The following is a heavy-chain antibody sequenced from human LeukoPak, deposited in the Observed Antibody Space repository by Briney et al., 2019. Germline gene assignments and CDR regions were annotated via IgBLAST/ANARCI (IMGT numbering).Heavy chain of an antibody. J-gene: IGHJ4*02. CDR2: IYSGGST. V-gene: IGHV3-53*01. D-gene: IGHD3-10*01. CDR1: GFTFSSYA. CDR3: ARVGYGSGSYYFDY. Sequence: GGSLRLSCAASGFTFSSYAMSWVRQAPGKGLEWVSVIYSGGSTYYADSVKGRFTISRDNSKNTLYLQMNSLRAEDTAVYYCARVGYGSGSYYFDYWGQGTLVTVSS.